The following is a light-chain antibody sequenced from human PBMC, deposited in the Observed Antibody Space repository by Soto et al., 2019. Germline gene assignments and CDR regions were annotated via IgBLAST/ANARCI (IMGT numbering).Light chain of an antibody. V-gene: IGLV2-18*02. CDR2: EVR. J-gene: IGLJ2*01. Sequence: QSALNQPPSVSGSPGQSVTISCTGTSSDIGAYNRVSWYQQPPGTAPKLMIYEVRDRTSGCPDRFSGSKSGNTASLTISGLQAEDEADYYCGSYTSSNTLIFGGGTKLTVL. CDR1: SSDIGAYNR. CDR3: GSYTSSNTLI.